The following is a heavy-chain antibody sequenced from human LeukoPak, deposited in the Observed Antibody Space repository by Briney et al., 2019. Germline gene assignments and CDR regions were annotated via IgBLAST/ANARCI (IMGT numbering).Heavy chain of an antibody. CDR3: ARRSYVDTAMALDY. Sequence: SETLSLTCTVSGGSISSYYWSWIRQPPGKGLEWIGYIYYSGSTNYNPSPKSRVTISVDTSKNQFSLKLSSVTAADTAVYYCARRSYVDTAMALDYWGQGTLVTVSS. D-gene: IGHD5-18*01. CDR1: GGSISSYY. CDR2: IYYSGST. V-gene: IGHV4-59*08. J-gene: IGHJ4*02.